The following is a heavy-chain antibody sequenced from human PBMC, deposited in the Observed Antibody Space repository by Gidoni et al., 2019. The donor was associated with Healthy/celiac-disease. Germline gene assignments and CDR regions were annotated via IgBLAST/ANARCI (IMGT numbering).Heavy chain of an antibody. CDR1: GFPFSSYG. J-gene: IGHJ4*02. D-gene: IGHD6-19*01. V-gene: IGHV3-30*02. Sequence: QVQLVESGGGVVQPGGSLRLSCAASGFPFSSYGMHWVRQAPGKGLEWVAVIRYDGSNKYYADSVKGRFTISRDNSKNTLYLQMNRLRAEDTAVYYCAKVGVRSSSGWYYFDYWGQGTLVTVSS. CDR2: IRYDGSNK. CDR3: AKVGVRSSSGWYYFDY.